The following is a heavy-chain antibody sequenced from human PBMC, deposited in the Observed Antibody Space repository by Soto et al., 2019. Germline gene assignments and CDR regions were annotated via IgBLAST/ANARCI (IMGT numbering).Heavy chain of an antibody. CDR2: IKQERGEE. CDR3: ARGGDSYIDY. Sequence: GGSLRLSCAASGFPFSKYWMAWVRQPPGKGLEWVANIKQERGEESYVDSVKGRFTVSRDNAQNLMYLQMNSLRVDDSAVYYCARGGDSYIDYWGQGAMVTVSS. J-gene: IGHJ4*02. CDR1: GFPFSKYW. D-gene: IGHD2-21*02. V-gene: IGHV3-7*03.